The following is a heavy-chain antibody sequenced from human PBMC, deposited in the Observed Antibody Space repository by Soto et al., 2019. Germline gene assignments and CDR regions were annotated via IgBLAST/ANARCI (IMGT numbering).Heavy chain of an antibody. CDR2: ISSSSSYI. CDR1: GFTFSSYS. V-gene: IGHV3-21*01. J-gene: IGHJ6*02. D-gene: IGHD6-25*01. Sequence: EVQLVESGGGLVKPGGSLRLSCAASGFTFSSYSMNWVRQAPGKGLEWVTSISSSSSYIYYADSVKGRFTISRDNAKNSLYLQMNSLRAEDTAVYYCARLRPSGRYYYGMDVWGQGTTVTVSS. CDR3: ARLRPSGRYYYGMDV.